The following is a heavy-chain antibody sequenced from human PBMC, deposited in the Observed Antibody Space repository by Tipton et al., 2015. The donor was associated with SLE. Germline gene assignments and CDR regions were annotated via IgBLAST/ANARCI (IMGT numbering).Heavy chain of an antibody. D-gene: IGHD5-24*01. J-gene: IGHJ4*02. V-gene: IGHV4-38-2*01. CDR3: ARWIVGLGYNLGYYFDS. CDR1: GYSISSGYR. CDR2: IFYGGTT. Sequence: GLVKPSETLSLSCSVSGYSISSGYRWGWIRQSPGKGLEWIGSIFYGGTTYYNPSLKSRVTLSLDTSKNEFSLKLNSVTAADTAIYYCARWIVGLGYNLGYYFDSWGQGTLVTVSS.